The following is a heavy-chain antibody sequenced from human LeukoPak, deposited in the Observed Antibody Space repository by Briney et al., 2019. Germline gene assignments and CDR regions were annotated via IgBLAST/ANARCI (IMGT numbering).Heavy chain of an antibody. CDR3: AREGVLEDYVWGSYRYLFDY. CDR2: ISYDGSNK. V-gene: IGHV3-30-3*01. CDR1: GFTFSSYA. J-gene: IGHJ4*02. D-gene: IGHD3-16*02. Sequence: GGSLRLSCAASGFTFSSYAMHWVRQAPGKGLEWVAVISYDGSNKYYADSVKGRFTISRDNSKNTLYLQMNSLRAEDTAVYYCAREGVLEDYVWGSYRYLFDYWGQGTLVTVSS.